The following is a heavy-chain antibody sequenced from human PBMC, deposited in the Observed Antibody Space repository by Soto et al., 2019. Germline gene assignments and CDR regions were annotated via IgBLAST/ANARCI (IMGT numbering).Heavy chain of an antibody. V-gene: IGHV3-33*01. Sequence: GGSLRLSCAASGFTFSSYGMHWVRQAPGKGLEWVAVIWYDGSNKYYADSVKGRFTISRDHSKNTLYLQMNSLRAEDTAVYYCARDGRSLYYALDYWGQGTLVTVSS. D-gene: IGHD3-10*01. J-gene: IGHJ4*02. CDR2: IWYDGSNK. CDR1: GFTFSSYG. CDR3: ARDGRSLYYALDY.